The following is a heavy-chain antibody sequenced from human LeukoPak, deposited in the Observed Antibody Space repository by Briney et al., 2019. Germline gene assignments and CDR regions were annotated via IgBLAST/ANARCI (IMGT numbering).Heavy chain of an antibody. CDR3: ARAVCSGGSCYFGY. J-gene: IGHJ4*02. V-gene: IGHV4-30-2*01. D-gene: IGHD2-15*01. Sequence: SETLSLTCAVSGGSISSGGYSWGWIRQPPGRGLEWVGYIYHSGSTYYNPSLKSRVTISVDRSKNQFSLKLSSVTAADTAVYYCARAVCSGGSCYFGYWGQGTLVTVSS. CDR1: GGSISSGGYS. CDR2: IYHSGST.